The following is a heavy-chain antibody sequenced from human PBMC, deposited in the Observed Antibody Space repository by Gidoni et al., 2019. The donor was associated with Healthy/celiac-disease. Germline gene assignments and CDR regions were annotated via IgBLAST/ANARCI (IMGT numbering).Heavy chain of an antibody. D-gene: IGHD4-17*01. CDR3: ARANRHDYGDYGFDY. J-gene: IGHJ4*02. V-gene: IGHV4-59*01. CDR2: IYYSGST. Sequence: QVQLQESGPGLVKPSETLSLTCTFSGGSISSYYWSWIRQPPGKGLEWIGYIYYSGSTNYNTSLKSRVTISVDTSKNQFSLKLSSVTAADTAVYYCARANRHDYGDYGFDYWGQGTLVTVSS. CDR1: GGSISSYY.